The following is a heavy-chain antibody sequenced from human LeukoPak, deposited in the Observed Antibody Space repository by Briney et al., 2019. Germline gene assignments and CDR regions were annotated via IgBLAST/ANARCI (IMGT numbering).Heavy chain of an antibody. CDR2: ISSSGSTI. CDR1: GFTFSSYE. J-gene: IGHJ4*02. D-gene: IGHD4-23*01. Sequence: TGGSLRLSCAASGFTFSSYEMNWVRQAPGKGLEWVSYISSSGSTIYYADSVKGRFTISRDNAKNSLYLQMNSLRAEDSAIYYCARGARWAYYFDYWGQGSLVTVSS. V-gene: IGHV3-48*03. CDR3: ARGARWAYYFDY.